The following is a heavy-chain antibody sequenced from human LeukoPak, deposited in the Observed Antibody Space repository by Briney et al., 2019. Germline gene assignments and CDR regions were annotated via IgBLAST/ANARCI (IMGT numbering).Heavy chain of an antibody. J-gene: IGHJ4*02. D-gene: IGHD3-9*01. V-gene: IGHV4-39*01. CDR3: ARGVGGYFDWLLGSSYYFDY. CDR2: IYYSGST. Sequence: SETLSLTCTVSGGSISSSSYYWGWIRQPPGKGLEWIGSIYYSGSTYYNPSLKSRVTISVDTSKNQFSLKLSSVTAADTAVYYCARGVGGYFDWLLGSSYYFDYWGQGTRVTVSS. CDR1: GGSISSSSYY.